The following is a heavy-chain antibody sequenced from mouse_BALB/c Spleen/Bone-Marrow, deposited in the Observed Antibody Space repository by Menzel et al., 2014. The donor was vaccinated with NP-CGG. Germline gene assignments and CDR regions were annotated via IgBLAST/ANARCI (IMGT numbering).Heavy chain of an antibody. J-gene: IGHJ3*01. CDR3: AREGGNFPWFAY. D-gene: IGHD2-1*01. CDR2: ISTYYGDA. V-gene: IGHV1S137*01. CDR1: GYTFXDYA. Sequence: VKLVESGAELVRPGVSVKISCKGSGYTFXDYAMHWVKQSHANSLEWIGVISTYYGDASYNQKFKGKATMTVDKSSSTAYMELARLTSEDSAIYYCAREGGNFPWFAYWGQGTLVTVSA.